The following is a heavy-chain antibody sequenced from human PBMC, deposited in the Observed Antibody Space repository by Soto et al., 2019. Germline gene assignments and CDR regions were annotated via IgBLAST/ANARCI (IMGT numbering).Heavy chain of an antibody. Sequence: GGSLRLSCAASGFTFSSYAMHWVRQAPGKGLEWVAVISYDGSNKYYADSVKGRFTISRDNSKNTLYLQMNSLRAEDTAVYYCARGAHIAVNYGMDVWGQGTTVTVSS. CDR3: ARGAHIAVNYGMDV. J-gene: IGHJ6*02. D-gene: IGHD6-19*01. CDR2: ISYDGSNK. CDR1: GFTFSSYA. V-gene: IGHV3-30-3*01.